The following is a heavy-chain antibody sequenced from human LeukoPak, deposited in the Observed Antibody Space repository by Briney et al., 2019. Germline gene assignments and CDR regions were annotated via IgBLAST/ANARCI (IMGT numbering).Heavy chain of an antibody. Sequence: KPSETLSLTCTVSGDSISGSTYYWCWIRQPPGKGLEWIGSIHYSGSTQYNPSLKSRVSTSVDTSKNQFSLKLTSVSAADTTVYYCAKGTRKLYSSGWFNWFDPWGQGTLVTVSS. J-gene: IGHJ5*02. CDR2: IHYSGST. D-gene: IGHD6-19*01. CDR1: GDSISGSTYY. CDR3: AKGTRKLYSSGWFNWFDP. V-gene: IGHV4-39*01.